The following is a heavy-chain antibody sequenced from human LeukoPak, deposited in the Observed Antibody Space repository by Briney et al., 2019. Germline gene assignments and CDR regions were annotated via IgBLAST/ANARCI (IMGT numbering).Heavy chain of an antibody. CDR2: ISSGSSYI. Sequence: GGSLRLSCAASGFTFSSYSMNWVRQAPGKGLEWVSSISSGSSYIYYADSMKGRFTVSSDNAKNSLYLQMNSLKAEDTAVYFCASHYDIDYWGQGTLVTVSS. CDR1: GFTFSSYS. D-gene: IGHD3-9*01. CDR3: ASHYDIDY. V-gene: IGHV3-21*06. J-gene: IGHJ4*02.